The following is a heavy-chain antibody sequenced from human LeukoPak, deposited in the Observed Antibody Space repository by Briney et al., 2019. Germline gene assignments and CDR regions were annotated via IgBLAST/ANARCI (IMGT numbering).Heavy chain of an antibody. CDR1: GGSISSGGYY. J-gene: IGHJ4*02. CDR2: IYHSGST. D-gene: IGHD6-19*01. CDR3: ARFHSSGWYNFDY. Sequence: PSETLSLTCTVSGGSISSGGYYWSWIRQPPGKGLEWIGSIYHSGSTYYNPSLKSRVTISVDTSKNQFSLKLSSVTAADTAVYYCARFHSSGWYNFDYWGQGTLVTVSS. V-gene: IGHV4-30-2*03.